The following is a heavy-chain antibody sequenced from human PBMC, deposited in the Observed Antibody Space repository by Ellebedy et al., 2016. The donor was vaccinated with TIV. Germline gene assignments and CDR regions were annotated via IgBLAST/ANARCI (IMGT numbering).Heavy chain of an antibody. CDR2: ISGSGGST. Sequence: GESLKISCAASGFTFSSYWMQWVRQAPGKGLEWASAISGSGGSTYYADSVKGRFTMSRDNSKNMLYLQMNSLRVEDTAVYYCAKRGFFDCWGQGTLVTVSS. CDR1: GFTFSSYW. J-gene: IGHJ4*02. D-gene: IGHD5-12*01. V-gene: IGHV3-23*01. CDR3: AKRGFFDC.